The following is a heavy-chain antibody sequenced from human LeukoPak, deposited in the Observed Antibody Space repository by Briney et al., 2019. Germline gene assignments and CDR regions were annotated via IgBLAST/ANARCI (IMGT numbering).Heavy chain of an antibody. J-gene: IGHJ4*02. CDR1: GYTFSRYG. D-gene: IGHD3-16*02. CDR3: ARDRGGDYDHVWRTYRQTFLFDY. CDR2: ISANNGNT. V-gene: IGHV1-18*01. Sequence: ASVKVSCKASGYTFSRYGISWVRQAPGQGPEWMGWISANNGNTDYAEKFQGRVTMTTDTSTRTTYMELRGLISDDPAVYYCARDRGGDYDHVWRTYRQTFLFDYWGQGTLVTVSS.